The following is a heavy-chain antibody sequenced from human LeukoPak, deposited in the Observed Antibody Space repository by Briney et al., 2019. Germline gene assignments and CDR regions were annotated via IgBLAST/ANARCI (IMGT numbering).Heavy chain of an antibody. Sequence: SETLSLTCTVSGGSISSYYWSWIRQPPGKGLKWIGYIYYSGSTNYNPSPKSRVTISVDTSKNQFSLKLSSVTAADTAVYYCARLLGSRTPDYWGQGTLVTVSS. CDR3: ARLLGSRTPDY. D-gene: IGHD1-14*01. V-gene: IGHV4-59*01. CDR1: GGSISSYY. CDR2: IYYSGST. J-gene: IGHJ4*02.